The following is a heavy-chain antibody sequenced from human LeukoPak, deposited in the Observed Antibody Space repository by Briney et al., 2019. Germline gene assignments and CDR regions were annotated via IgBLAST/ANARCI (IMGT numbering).Heavy chain of an antibody. J-gene: IGHJ6*03. Sequence: ASVKVSCKASGYTFTRYYMQWVRQAPGQGLEWRGWINPNSGGTNYAKKFQGQVTLTRDTSISTAYMELSRLRSDDTAVYYRARGSSRTHYYYYYMDVWGKRTTLTVS. CDR3: ARGSSRTHYYYYYMDV. CDR2: INPNSGGT. CDR1: GYTFTRYY. D-gene: IGHD6-13*01. V-gene: IGHV1-2*02.